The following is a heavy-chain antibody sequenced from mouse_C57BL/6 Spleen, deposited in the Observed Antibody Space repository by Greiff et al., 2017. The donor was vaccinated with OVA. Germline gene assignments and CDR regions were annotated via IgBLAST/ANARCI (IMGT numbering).Heavy chain of an antibody. CDR1: GFTFSSYT. CDR3: ARHEDYYGSSYGYFDV. Sequence: EVQLVESGGGLVKPGGSLKLSCAASGFTFSSYTMSWVRQTPEKRLEWVATISGGGGNTYYPDSVKGRFTISRDNAKNTLYLQMSSLRSEDTALYYCARHEDYYGSSYGYFDVWGTGTTVTVSS. J-gene: IGHJ1*03. CDR2: ISGGGGNT. D-gene: IGHD1-1*01. V-gene: IGHV5-9*01.